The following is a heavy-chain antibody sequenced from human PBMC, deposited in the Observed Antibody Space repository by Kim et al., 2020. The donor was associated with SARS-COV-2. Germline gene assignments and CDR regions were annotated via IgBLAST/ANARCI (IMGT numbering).Heavy chain of an antibody. V-gene: IGHV3-23*01. CDR2: ISRSGDTS. J-gene: IGHJ6*02. CDR3: ARGVLYGMDV. CDR1: GFTFNTYA. Sequence: GWSLRLSCAASGFTFNTYALNWVRQAPGKGLEWVSSISRSGDTSYYADSLKGRFTISRDNSKNTLYLQMNSLRAEDTAVYYCARGVLYGMDVWGQGTTVTVSS. D-gene: IGHD1-1*01.